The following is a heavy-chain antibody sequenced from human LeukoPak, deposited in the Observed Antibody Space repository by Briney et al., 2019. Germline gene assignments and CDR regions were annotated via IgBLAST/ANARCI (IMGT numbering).Heavy chain of an antibody. J-gene: IGHJ6*04. V-gene: IGHV4-34*01. CDR1: GGSFSGYY. CDR3: ARGGVIAAAGRPYYYYGMDV. CDR2: INHSGST. D-gene: IGHD6-13*01. Sequence: SETLSLTCAVYGGSFSGYYWSWIRQPPGKGLEWIGEINHSGSTNYNPSLKSGVTISVDTSKNQFSLKLSSVTAADTAVYYCARGGVIAAAGRPYYYYGMDVWGKGTTVTVSS.